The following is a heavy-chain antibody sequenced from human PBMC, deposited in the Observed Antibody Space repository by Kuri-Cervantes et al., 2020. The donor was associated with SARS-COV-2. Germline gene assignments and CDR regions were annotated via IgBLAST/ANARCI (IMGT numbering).Heavy chain of an antibody. CDR3: ARLIVSVTIFGVVNPWGPGDY. CDR2: IYYSGST. V-gene: IGHV4-30-4*01. CDR1: GGSISSGDYY. J-gene: IGHJ4*02. D-gene: IGHD3-3*01. Sequence: SETLSLTCTVSGGSISSGDYYWSWIRQPPGKGLEWIGYIYYSGSTYYNPSLKSRVTISVDTSKNQFSLKLSSVTAADTAVYYCARLIVSVTIFGVVNPWGPGDYWGQGTLVTSPQ.